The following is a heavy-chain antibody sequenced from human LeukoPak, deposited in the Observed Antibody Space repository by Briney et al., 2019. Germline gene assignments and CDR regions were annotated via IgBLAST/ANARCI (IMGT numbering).Heavy chain of an antibody. D-gene: IGHD3-10*01. CDR1: GFTFSSSN. V-gene: IGHV3-21*01. J-gene: IGHJ4*02. Sequence: GGSLRLSCAASGFTFSSSNMSWVRQAPGKGLEWVSSISSSSSYIYYADSVKGRLTISRDNAKNSLYLQMNSLRAEDTAVYYCARRLAGHVDYWGQGTLVTVSS. CDR2: ISSSSSYI. CDR3: ARRLAGHVDY.